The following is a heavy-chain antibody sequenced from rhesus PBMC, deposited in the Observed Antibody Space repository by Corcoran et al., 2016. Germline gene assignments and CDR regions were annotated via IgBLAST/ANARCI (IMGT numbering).Heavy chain of an antibody. CDR3: TTSGGSYYYFDY. V-gene: IGHV3-16*01. Sequence: EVQLVESGGGLVQPGGSLRLSCAASGFTFSNYWMSWVRQAPGKWLAWVDRIKNRVVGVTAAYAECVKGRFTISRDDSKNTLYLQMNSLKTEDTAVYYCTTSGGSYYYFDYWGQGVLVTVSS. CDR1: GFTFSNYW. J-gene: IGHJ4*01. D-gene: IGHD3-16*01. CDR2: IKNRVVGVTA.